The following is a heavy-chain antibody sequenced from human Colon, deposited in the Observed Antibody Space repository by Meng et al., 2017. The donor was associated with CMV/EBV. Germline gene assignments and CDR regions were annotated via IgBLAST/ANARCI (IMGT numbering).Heavy chain of an antibody. D-gene: IGHD4-11*01. CDR3: ATMTTVRGWFDR. J-gene: IGHJ5*02. V-gene: IGHV4-39*07. CDR2: IYYSGST. Sequence: SETLSLTCTVSGGSISSSSYYWGWIRQPPGKGLEWIGNIYYSGSTHYNPSLKSRVTISVDTSKNQFSLKLSSVTAADTAVYYCATMTTVRGWFDRWGQGTLVTVSS. CDR1: GGSISSSSYY.